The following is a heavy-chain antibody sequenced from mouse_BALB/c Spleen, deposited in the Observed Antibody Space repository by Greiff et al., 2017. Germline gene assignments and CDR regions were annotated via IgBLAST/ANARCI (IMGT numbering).Heavy chain of an antibody. V-gene: IGHV14-3*02. D-gene: IGHD2-4*01. Sequence: VQLQQSGAELVKPGASVKLSCTASGFNIKDTYMHWVKQRPEQGLEWIGRIDPANGNTKYDPKFQGKATITADTSSNTAYLQLSSLTSEDTAVYYCASYDYDWAVDYWGQGTSVTVSS. CDR3: ASYDYDWAVDY. CDR1: GFNIKDTY. J-gene: IGHJ4*01. CDR2: IDPANGNT.